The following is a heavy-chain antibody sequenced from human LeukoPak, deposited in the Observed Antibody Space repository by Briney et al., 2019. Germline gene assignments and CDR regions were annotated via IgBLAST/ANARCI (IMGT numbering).Heavy chain of an antibody. CDR2: TYYRSKWYN. CDR3: ARVYYGSGNYYHFDY. D-gene: IGHD3-10*01. Sequence: SQTLSLTCAISGDSVSSNRAAWNWLRQSPSRGLGWLGRTYYRSKWYNDYAVSVKSLIIINPDTSKNQFSLQLNSVTPEDTAVYYCARVYYGSGNYYHFDYWGQGTLVTVSS. J-gene: IGHJ4*02. V-gene: IGHV6-1*01. CDR1: GDSVSSNRAA.